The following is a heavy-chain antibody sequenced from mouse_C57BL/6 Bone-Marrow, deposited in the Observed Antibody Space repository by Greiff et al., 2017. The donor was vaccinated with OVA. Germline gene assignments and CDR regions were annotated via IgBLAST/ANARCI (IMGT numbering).Heavy chain of an antibody. CDR2: ISSGGSYT. J-gene: IGHJ3*01. D-gene: IGHD4-1*01. CDR3: ARHRLGRFAY. V-gene: IGHV5-6*01. Sequence: EVQGVESGGDFVKPGGSLKLSCAASGFTFSSYGMSWVRQTPDKRLEWVATISSGGSYTYYPDSVKGRFTISRDNAKNTLYLQMSSLKSEDTAMYYCARHRLGRFAYWGQGTLVTVSA. CDR1: GFTFSSYG.